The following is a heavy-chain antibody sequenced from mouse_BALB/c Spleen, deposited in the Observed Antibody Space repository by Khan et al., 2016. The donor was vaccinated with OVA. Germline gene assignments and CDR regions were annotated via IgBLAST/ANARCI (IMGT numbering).Heavy chain of an antibody. CDR3: ARKYGNSYYFDY. CDR1: GYSITSDYA. V-gene: IGHV3-2*02. CDR2: ISYSGST. J-gene: IGHJ2*01. D-gene: IGHD2-10*02. Sequence: VQLQESGPGLVKPSQSLSLTCTVTGYSITSDYAWNWIRQFPGNKLEWMGYISYSGSTSYNPSLKSRISITRDTSKNQFFLQLNSVTTEDTATYYCARKYGNSYYFDYWGQGTTLTVSS.